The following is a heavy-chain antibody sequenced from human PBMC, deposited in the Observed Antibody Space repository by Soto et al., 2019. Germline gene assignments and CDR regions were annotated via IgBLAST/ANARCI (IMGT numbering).Heavy chain of an antibody. J-gene: IGHJ3*02. CDR2: IYYSGST. D-gene: IGHD3-10*01. CDR3: AREGTMVRGRDDAFDI. V-gene: IGHV4-30-4*01. CDR1: GGSISSGDYY. Sequence: QVQLQESGPGLVKPSQTLSLTCTVSGGSISSGDYYWSWIRQPPGKGLEWIGYIYYSGSTYYNPSLKSRVTISVDTSKNQFSLKLSSVTAADTAVYYCAREGTMVRGRDDAFDIWGQGTMVTVSS.